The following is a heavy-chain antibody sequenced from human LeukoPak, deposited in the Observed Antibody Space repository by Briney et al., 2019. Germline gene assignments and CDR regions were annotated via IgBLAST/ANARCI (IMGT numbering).Heavy chain of an antibody. CDR3: ARDLVRGVFYYYYYMDV. V-gene: IGHV1-18*01. J-gene: IGHJ6*03. CDR2: ISAYNGNT. CDR1: GYTFTSYG. D-gene: IGHD3-10*02. Sequence: GASVKVSCKASGYTFTSYGISWVRQAPGQGLEWMGWISAYNGNTNYAQKLQGRVTMTTDTSTSTAYMELRSLRSDDTAVCYCARDLVRGVFYYYYYMDVWGKGTTVTVSS.